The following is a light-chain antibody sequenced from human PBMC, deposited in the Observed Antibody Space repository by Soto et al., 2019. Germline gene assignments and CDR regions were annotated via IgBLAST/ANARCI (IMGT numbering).Light chain of an antibody. CDR3: QQYNNCPQT. V-gene: IGKV3-15*01. CDR1: QSVSSN. Sequence: EIVMTQSPATLSVSPGERATLSCRASQSVSSNLSWYQQKPGQAPRLLIYGASTRATGIPARFSGSGSGTKFTLTISSLQSEDFAVYYCQQYNNCPQTFGQGTKLEIK. CDR2: GAS. J-gene: IGKJ2*01.